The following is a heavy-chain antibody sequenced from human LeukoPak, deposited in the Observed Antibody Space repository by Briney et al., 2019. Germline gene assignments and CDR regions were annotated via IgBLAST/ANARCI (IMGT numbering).Heavy chain of an antibody. CDR1: GYTFTSYV. V-gene: IGHV1-18*01. CDR2: ISAYNGNT. Sequence: ASVKVSCKASGYTFTSYVISWVRQAPGQGLEWMGWISAYNGNTNYAQKLQGRVTMTTDTSTSTAYMELRSLRSDDTAVYYCARDLLAGSSWSGTDYWGQGTLVTISS. CDR3: ARDLLAGSSWSGTDY. J-gene: IGHJ4*02. D-gene: IGHD6-13*01.